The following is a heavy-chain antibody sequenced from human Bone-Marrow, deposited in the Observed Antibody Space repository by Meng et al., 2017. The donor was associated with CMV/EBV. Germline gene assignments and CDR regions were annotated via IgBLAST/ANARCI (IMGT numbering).Heavy chain of an antibody. J-gene: IGHJ6*02. Sequence: GSLRLSCTVSGGSISSSSYYWGWIRQPPGKGLEWIGSIYYSGSTYYNPSLKSRVTISVDTSKNQFSLKLSSVTAADTAVYYCARGNGGTSDYYYYGMDVWGQGTTGTVSS. CDR3: ARGNGGTSDYYYYGMDV. V-gene: IGHV4-39*07. CDR1: GGSISSSSYY. CDR2: IYYSGST. D-gene: IGHD1-14*01.